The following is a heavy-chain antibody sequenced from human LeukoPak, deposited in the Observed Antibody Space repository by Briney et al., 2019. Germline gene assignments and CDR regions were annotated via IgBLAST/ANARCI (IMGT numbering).Heavy chain of an antibody. CDR3: ARQANSLQSKYQLTGGAFDI. Sequence: GESLKISCKGSGYSFTSYWIGWVRQMPGKGLEWMGIIYPGDSDTRYSPSFQGQVTISADKSISTAYLQWSSLKASDTAMYYCARQANSLQSKYQLTGGAFDIWGQGTMVTVSS. CDR2: IYPGDSDT. J-gene: IGHJ3*02. V-gene: IGHV5-51*01. CDR1: GYSFTSYW. D-gene: IGHD2-2*01.